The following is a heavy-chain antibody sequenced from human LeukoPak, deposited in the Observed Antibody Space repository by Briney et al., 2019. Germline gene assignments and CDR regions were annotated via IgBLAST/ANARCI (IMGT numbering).Heavy chain of an antibody. CDR1: GDSISSYY. D-gene: IGHD1-26*01. CDR3: AKRQGPNSGSYDYFDP. Sequence: PSETLSLTCTASGDSISSYYWSWVRQPTGQGLEWIAYIHSSGYTNYNPSLKSRVTISVDTSKNQFSLKVTSVTAADTAVYYCAKRQGPNSGSYDYFDPWGQGTLVTVSS. J-gene: IGHJ5*02. V-gene: IGHV4-4*09. CDR2: IHSSGYT.